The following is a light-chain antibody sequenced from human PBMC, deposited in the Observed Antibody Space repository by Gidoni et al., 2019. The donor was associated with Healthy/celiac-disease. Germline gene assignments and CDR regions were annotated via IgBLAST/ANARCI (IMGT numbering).Light chain of an antibody. CDR1: QRISSW. J-gene: IGKJ1*01. Sequence: DIQMTQSPSTLSASVGDRVTITCRASQRISSWLAWYQQNPGKAPKLLIYKASSLESGVPSRFSGSGSGTEFTLTISSPQPDDFATDYCQQYNSYSWTFGQGTKVEIK. CDR3: QQYNSYSWT. CDR2: KAS. V-gene: IGKV1-5*03.